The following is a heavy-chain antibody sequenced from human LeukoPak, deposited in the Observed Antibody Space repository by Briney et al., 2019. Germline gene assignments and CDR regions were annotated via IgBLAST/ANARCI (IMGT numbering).Heavy chain of an antibody. D-gene: IGHD2-2*01. Sequence: ASVKVSCKASGYTFTSYDIDWVRQATGQGLEWMGWMNPNSGNTGYARKFQGRVTMTRNTSISTAYMELSGLRSEDTAVYYCARHCSSTSCYWRPMPRYYYCGMDVWGQGTTVTVSS. CDR1: GYTFTSYD. J-gene: IGHJ6*02. V-gene: IGHV1-8*01. CDR3: ARHCSSTSCYWRPMPRYYYCGMDV. CDR2: MNPNSGNT.